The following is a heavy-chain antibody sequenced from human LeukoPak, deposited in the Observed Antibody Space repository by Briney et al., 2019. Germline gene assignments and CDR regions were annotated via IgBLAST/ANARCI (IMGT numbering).Heavy chain of an antibody. J-gene: IGHJ2*01. V-gene: IGHV3-21*01. Sequence: GGSLRLSCAASGFTFSSYNMNWVRQALGKGLEWVSFISSSSSYIFFSDSVKGRFTISRDNAKKSLYLQMNSLRAEDTAVYYCARTDYGDHGGDWYFDLWGRGTLVTVSS. CDR1: GFTFSSYN. CDR2: ISSSSSYI. D-gene: IGHD4-17*01. CDR3: ARTDYGDHGGDWYFDL.